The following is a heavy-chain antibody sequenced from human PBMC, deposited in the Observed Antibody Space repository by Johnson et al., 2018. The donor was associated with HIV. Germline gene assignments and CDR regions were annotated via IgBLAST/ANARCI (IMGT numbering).Heavy chain of an antibody. J-gene: IGHJ3*01. D-gene: IGHD4-23*01. V-gene: IGHV3-7*03. Sequence: VQLVESGGGVVQPGRSLRLSCAASGFTFSSYWMSWVRQAPGKGLEWVANIKQDGSAKYYVASVKGRFTISRANAKNSLYLQMNSLRAEDTALYYCARVSDDYGGNPAAWGAFDVWGQGTMVTVSS. CDR2: IKQDGSAK. CDR3: ARVSDDYGGNPAAWGAFDV. CDR1: GFTFSSYW.